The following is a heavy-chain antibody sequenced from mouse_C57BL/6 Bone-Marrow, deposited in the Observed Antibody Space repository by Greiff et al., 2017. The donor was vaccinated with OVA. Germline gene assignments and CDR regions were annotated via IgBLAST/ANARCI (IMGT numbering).Heavy chain of an antibody. Sequence: VQLQQSGPELVKPGASVKIPCKASGYTFTDYNMDWVKQSHGKSLEWIGDINPNNGGTIYNQKFKGKATLTVDKSSSTAYMELRSLTSEDTAVYYCARGGSSGYLFDYWGQGTTLTVSS. CDR2: INPNNGGT. D-gene: IGHD3-2*02. CDR1: GYTFTDYN. CDR3: ARGGSSGYLFDY. V-gene: IGHV1-18*01. J-gene: IGHJ2*01.